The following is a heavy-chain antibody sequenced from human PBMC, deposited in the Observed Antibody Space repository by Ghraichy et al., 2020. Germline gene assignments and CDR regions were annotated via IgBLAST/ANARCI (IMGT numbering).Heavy chain of an antibody. CDR3: ASFGMVYDQTYYYYYGMDV. D-gene: IGHD2-8*01. V-gene: IGHV3-7*01. J-gene: IGHJ6*02. Sequence: GGSLRLSCAASGFTFSSYWMSWVRQAPGKGLEWVANIKQDGSEKYYVDSVKGRFTISRDNAKNSLYLQMNSLRAEDTAVYYCASFGMVYDQTYYYYYGMDVWGQGTTVTVSS. CDR2: IKQDGSEK. CDR1: GFTFSSYW.